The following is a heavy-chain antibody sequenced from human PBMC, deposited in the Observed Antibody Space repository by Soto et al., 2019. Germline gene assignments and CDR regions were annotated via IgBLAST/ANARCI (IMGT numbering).Heavy chain of an antibody. D-gene: IGHD3-10*01. Sequence: ASVKVSCTASGDTVTSYGMHGVRQTPGQRLEWMGWINGNNGNKRYSQNFQGRVTITRDTSASTDYMELGSLRSEDTAVYYCARPMNYNDYPESWGQGTLVTVSS. CDR3: ARPMNYNDYPES. J-gene: IGHJ4*02. CDR1: GDTVTSYG. V-gene: IGHV1-3*01. CDR2: INGNNGNK.